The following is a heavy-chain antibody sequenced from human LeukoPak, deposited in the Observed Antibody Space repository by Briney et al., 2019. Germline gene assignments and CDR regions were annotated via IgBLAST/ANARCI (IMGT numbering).Heavy chain of an antibody. CDR1: GFTFSSYA. CDR3: ANSRGVINQFDY. D-gene: IGHD3-10*01. V-gene: IGHV3-23*01. J-gene: IGHJ4*02. CDR2: ISASGGST. Sequence: GGSLRLSCVTSGFTFSSYAMNWVRQAPAKGLEWVSGISASGGSTYYAASVKGRFTISRDGSTSTVHLQVNNLRAEDTAVYYCANSRGVINQFDYWGQGSLVTVSS.